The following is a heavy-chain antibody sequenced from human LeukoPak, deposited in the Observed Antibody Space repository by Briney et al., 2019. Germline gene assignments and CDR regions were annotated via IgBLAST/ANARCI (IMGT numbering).Heavy chain of an antibody. J-gene: IGHJ4*02. D-gene: IGHD3-3*01. V-gene: IGHV3-15*01. Sequence: GGSLRLSCAASGFTFSNAWMCWVRQAPGKGLEWVGRIKSKTDGGTTDYAAPVKGRFTISRDDSKNTLYLQMNSLKTEDTAVYYCTTGLSRTIFGVVIDYWGQGTLVTVSS. CDR3: TTGLSRTIFGVVIDY. CDR2: IKSKTDGGTT. CDR1: GFTFSNAW.